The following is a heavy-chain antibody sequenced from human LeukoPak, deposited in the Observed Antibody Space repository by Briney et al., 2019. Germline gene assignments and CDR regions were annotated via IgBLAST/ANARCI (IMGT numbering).Heavy chain of an antibody. V-gene: IGHV3-74*01. J-gene: IGHJ2*01. CDR2: INSDGSST. CDR1: GFTFSSYW. D-gene: IGHD1-14*01. Sequence: GGSLRLSCAASGFTFSSYWMHWVRQAPGQGLVWVSRINSDGSSTSYADSVKGRFTISRDNAKNTLYLQMNSLRAEDTAVHYCARGRKDWYVDLWGRGTLVTVSS. CDR3: ARGRKDWYVDL.